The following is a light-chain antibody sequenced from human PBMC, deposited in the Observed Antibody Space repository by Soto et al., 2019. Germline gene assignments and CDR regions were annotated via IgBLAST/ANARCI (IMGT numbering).Light chain of an antibody. CDR2: GAS. J-gene: IGKJ1*01. Sequence: DIQMTQSPSSLSASVGDRVTITCRASQSVRSNLNWYQQEPGQAPKLLIYGASRLQRGVPSRFSGSRSGTDFTLTISSLQREDFATYYCQQTDRSPRTFGQGTKVDIK. CDR1: QSVRSN. V-gene: IGKV1-39*01. CDR3: QQTDRSPRT.